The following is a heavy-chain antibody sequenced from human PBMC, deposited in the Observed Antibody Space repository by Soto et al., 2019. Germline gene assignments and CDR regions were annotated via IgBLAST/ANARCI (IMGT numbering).Heavy chain of an antibody. Sequence: PGGSLRLSCAASGFTFSSYAMSLVRQAPGKGLEWVSAISGSGGSTYYADSVKGRFTISRDNSKNTLSLQMNSLRAEDTAIYYCVTGIMKFNYWGQGTLVTVSS. CDR2: ISGSGGST. D-gene: IGHD3-16*01. CDR1: GFTFSSYA. V-gene: IGHV3-23*01. CDR3: VTGIMKFNY. J-gene: IGHJ4*02.